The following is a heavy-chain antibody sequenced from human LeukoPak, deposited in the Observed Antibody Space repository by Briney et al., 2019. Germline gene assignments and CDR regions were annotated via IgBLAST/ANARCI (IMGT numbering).Heavy chain of an antibody. D-gene: IGHD3-16*01. V-gene: IGHV1-69*13. CDR3: ARVGAHAPSFDY. Sequence: GASVKVSCKASGGTFSSYAISWVRQAPGQGLEWMGGIIPIFGTANYAQKFQGRVTITADESTSTAYMELSSLRSEDTAVYYCARVGAHAPSFDYWGQGTLVTVSS. J-gene: IGHJ4*02. CDR1: GGTFSSYA. CDR2: IIPIFGTA.